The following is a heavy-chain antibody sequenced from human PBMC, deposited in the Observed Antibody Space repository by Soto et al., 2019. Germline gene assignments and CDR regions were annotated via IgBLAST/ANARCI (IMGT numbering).Heavy chain of an antibody. Sequence: GGSLRLSCAASGFNFSNHWMHWVRQRPGEGLVWVSRITSDGKSKAYAESVKGRFAISRDNAKNTLYLQMNGLTAEDTAVYYCARESGDWPLNWFDPWGQGTLVTVSS. CDR1: GFNFSNHW. CDR3: ARESGDWPLNWFDP. V-gene: IGHV3-74*01. D-gene: IGHD2-21*02. CDR2: ITSDGKSK. J-gene: IGHJ5*02.